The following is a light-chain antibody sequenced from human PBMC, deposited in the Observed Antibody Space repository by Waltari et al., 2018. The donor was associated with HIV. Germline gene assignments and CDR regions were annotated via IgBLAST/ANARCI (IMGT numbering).Light chain of an antibody. Sequence: QSAPPQPASVSGSPGQSSTISCTGPSSDIGTYISFSWYQQSPGTAPKLMIYEVINRPSGVSNRFSGSKSGNTASLTISWLQAEDEAYYYCSSYISTTTLFGTGTKVTVL. V-gene: IGLV2-14*01. CDR2: EVI. CDR3: SSYISTTTL. CDR1: SSDIGTYIS. J-gene: IGLJ1*01.